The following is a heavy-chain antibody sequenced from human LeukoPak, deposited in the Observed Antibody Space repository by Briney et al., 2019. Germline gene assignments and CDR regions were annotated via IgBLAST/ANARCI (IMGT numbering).Heavy chain of an antibody. CDR3: ARVGSSSWYDY. Sequence: GGSLRLSCAASGFTFDDYAMHWVRQAPGKGPEWVSGISWNSGTLGYADSVKGRFTISRDNAKNSLYLQMNSLRAEDTAVYYCARVGSSSWYDYWGQGTLVTVSS. CDR1: GFTFDDYA. D-gene: IGHD6-13*01. V-gene: IGHV3-9*01. CDR2: ISWNSGTL. J-gene: IGHJ4*02.